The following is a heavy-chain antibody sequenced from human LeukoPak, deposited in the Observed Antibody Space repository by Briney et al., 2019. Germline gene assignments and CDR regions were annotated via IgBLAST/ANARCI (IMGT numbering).Heavy chain of an antibody. V-gene: IGHV3-21*01. CDR1: EFTFSSYS. D-gene: IGHD2-2*01. CDR2: ISSSSSYI. J-gene: IGHJ4*02. CDR3: ARDRTPHYFDY. Sequence: GGSLRLSCAASEFTFSSYSMNWVRQAPGKGLEWVSSISSSSSYIYYADSVKGRFAISRDNAKNSLYLQMNSLRAEDTAVYYCARDRTPHYFDYWGQGTLVTVSS.